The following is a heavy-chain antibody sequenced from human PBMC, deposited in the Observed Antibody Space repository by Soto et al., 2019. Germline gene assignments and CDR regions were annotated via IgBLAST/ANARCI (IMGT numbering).Heavy chain of an antibody. CDR3: AKDKSGYCSSTSCLSYGMDV. CDR1: GFTFSSYG. CDR2: ISYDGSNK. Sequence: GGSLRLSCAASGFTFSSYGMHWVRQAPGKGLEWVAVISYDGSNKYYADYVKGRFTISRDNSKNTLYLKMNSLRAEDTAVYYCAKDKSGYCSSTSCLSYGMDVWGQGTTVTVSS. V-gene: IGHV3-30*18. D-gene: IGHD2-2*03. J-gene: IGHJ6*02.